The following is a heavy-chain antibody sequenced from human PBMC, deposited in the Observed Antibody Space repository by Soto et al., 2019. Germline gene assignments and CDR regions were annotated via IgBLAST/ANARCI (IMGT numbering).Heavy chain of an antibody. J-gene: IGHJ2*01. Sequence: QVQLVESGGGVVQPGKSLRLSCAASGFTFSTYGMHWVRQAPGKGLEWVAVILYDGSNKYYADSVKGRFTIARDNSKNTLYLQMNSLRAEDTAVYYCAIDTNWGYWDFDLWGRGTLVTVSS. CDR2: ILYDGSNK. D-gene: IGHD7-27*01. CDR3: AIDTNWGYWDFDL. V-gene: IGHV3-33*01. CDR1: GFTFSTYG.